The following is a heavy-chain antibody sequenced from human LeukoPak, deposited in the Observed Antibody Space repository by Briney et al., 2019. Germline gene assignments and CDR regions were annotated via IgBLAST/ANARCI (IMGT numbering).Heavy chain of an antibody. CDR1: GFTFSSHA. V-gene: IGHV3-23*01. Sequence: PGGSLRLSCAASGFTFSSHAMSWVRQAPGKGLEWVSAIRGSGDTTYYADSVQGRFAISRDNSKNTLFLQMNSLRAEDTAIYYCAKEYSSSWRIFDYWGQGTRVTVSS. D-gene: IGHD6-13*01. CDR3: AKEYSSSWRIFDY. J-gene: IGHJ4*02. CDR2: IRGSGDTT.